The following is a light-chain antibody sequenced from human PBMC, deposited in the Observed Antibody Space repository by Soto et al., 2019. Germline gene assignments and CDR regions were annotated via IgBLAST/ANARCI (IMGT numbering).Light chain of an antibody. Sequence: EIVLTQSPGTLSLSPEERATLSCRASQSVSNSYLAWYQQKPGQGPRLLIYDASSRATGVPDRFSGSASGTDFTLTISRLEPEDFAVYYCQQYAGSPSTFGQGTKVEI. V-gene: IGKV3-20*01. CDR2: DAS. CDR1: QSVSNSY. J-gene: IGKJ1*01. CDR3: QQYAGSPST.